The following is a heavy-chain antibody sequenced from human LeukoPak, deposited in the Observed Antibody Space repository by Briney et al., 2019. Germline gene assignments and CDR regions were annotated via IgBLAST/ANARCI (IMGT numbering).Heavy chain of an antibody. D-gene: IGHD3-16*01. J-gene: IGHJ6*02. CDR1: GFTFRRHV. V-gene: IGHV3-33*03. CDR2: IWHDGSNN. CDR3: ARGGGLDV. Sequence: GGSLRLSCAASGFTFRRHVMHWVRQAPGKGLEWVAIIWHDGSNNYYADSVKGRFTISRDNAKNSPYLQMSNLRAEDTAVYFCARGGGLDVWGQGATVTVSS.